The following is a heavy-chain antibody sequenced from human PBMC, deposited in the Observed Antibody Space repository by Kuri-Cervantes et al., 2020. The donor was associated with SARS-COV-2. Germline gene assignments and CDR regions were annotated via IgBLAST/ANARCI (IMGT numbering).Heavy chain of an antibody. D-gene: IGHD3-9*01. J-gene: IGHJ6*03. CDR3: ARDGLTGYYDYYMDV. Sequence: SETLSLTFTVSGGSITCGVYNWSWIRQPPGKGLEWIGEINHSGSTNYNPSLKSRVTISVDTSKNQFSLELSSVTAADTAVYYCARDGLTGYYDYYMDVWGKGTTVTVSS. V-gene: IGHV4-30-4*01. CDR1: GGSITCGVYN. CDR2: INHSGST.